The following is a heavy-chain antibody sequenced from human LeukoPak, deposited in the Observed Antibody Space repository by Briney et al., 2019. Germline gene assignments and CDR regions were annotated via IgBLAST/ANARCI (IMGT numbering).Heavy chain of an antibody. D-gene: IGHD6-13*01. J-gene: IGHJ4*02. CDR3: ARDPSSSWPGDTRYYFDY. V-gene: IGHV3-11*01. CDR1: GFTFSDYY. Sequence: PGGSLRLSCAASGFTFSDYYMSWIRQAPGKGLEWVSYISSSGSTIYYADSVKGRFTISRDNAKNSLYLQMNSLRAEDTAVYYCARDPSSSWPGDTRYYFDYWGQGTLVTVSS. CDR2: ISSSGSTI.